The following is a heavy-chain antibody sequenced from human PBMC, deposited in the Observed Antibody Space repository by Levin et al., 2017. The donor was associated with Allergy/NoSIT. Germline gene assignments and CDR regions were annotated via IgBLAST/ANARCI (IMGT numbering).Heavy chain of an antibody. V-gene: IGHV3-30*18. J-gene: IGHJ4*02. D-gene: IGHD6-19*01. CDR1: GFTFSNYG. Sequence: PGESLKISCAVSGFTFSNYGMHWVRQAPGKGLEWVAVISFDGGDKHYADSLKGRFIISRDNSKNTLYLQMNSLRVEDTGVYYCANIEQGGSEGSPFDYWGQGTLVTVSS. CDR3: ANIEQGGSEGSPFDY. CDR2: ISFDGGDK.